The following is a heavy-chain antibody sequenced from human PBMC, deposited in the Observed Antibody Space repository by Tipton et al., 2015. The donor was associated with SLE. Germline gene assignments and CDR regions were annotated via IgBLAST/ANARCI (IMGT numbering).Heavy chain of an antibody. CDR3: AKTDLMEVGGPTFDI. D-gene: IGHD1-26*01. V-gene: IGHV4-61*05. CDR2: IYYSGST. CDR1: GGSISSSSYY. J-gene: IGHJ3*02. Sequence: TLSLTCTVSGGSISSSSYYWGWIRQPPGKGLEWIGYIYYSGSTNYNPSLKSRVTISVDTSKNQFSLKLSSVTAADTAVYYCAKTDLMEVGGPTFDIWGQGTMVTVSS.